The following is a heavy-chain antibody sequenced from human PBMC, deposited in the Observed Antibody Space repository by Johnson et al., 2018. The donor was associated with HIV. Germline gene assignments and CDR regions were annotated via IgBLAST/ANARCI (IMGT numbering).Heavy chain of an antibody. CDR3: ARDGGYGGYDACDI. Sequence: VQLVESGGGLVRPGESLRLSCVASGFTFSDSYMNWIRQAPGKGLEWIAYISSGGSGMNYADSVKGRFTISRDNSKNTLHLQMNSLRAEDTAVYYCARDGGYGGYDACDIWGQGTMVTVSS. V-gene: IGHV3-11*04. J-gene: IGHJ3*02. CDR1: GFTFSDSY. D-gene: IGHD4-23*01. CDR2: ISSGGSGM.